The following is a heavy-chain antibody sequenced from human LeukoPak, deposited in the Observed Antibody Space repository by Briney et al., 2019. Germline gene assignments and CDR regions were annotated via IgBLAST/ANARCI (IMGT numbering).Heavy chain of an antibody. CDR2: IIPIFGTA. Sequence: ASVKVSCKAPGGTFSSYAISWVRQAPGQGLEWMGGIIPIFGTANYAQKFQGRVTITADESTSTAYMELSSLRSEDTAVYYCARARDYGDYVIGRWFDPWGQGTLVTVSS. V-gene: IGHV1-69*01. CDR1: GGTFSSYA. J-gene: IGHJ5*02. D-gene: IGHD4-17*01. CDR3: ARARDYGDYVIGRWFDP.